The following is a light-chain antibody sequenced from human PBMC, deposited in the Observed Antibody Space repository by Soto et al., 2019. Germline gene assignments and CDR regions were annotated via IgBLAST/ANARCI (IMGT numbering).Light chain of an antibody. CDR1: QTINNY. J-gene: IGKJ3*01. Sequence: DIQLTQSPPFLSASVGDRVTVTCRASQTINNYLAWYQQKPGKVPKLLIYAASTLQSGVPSRFSGSGSGTDFTLTISSLQPEDVATYYCQKYNSAPLTFGPGTKVDIK. V-gene: IGKV1-27*01. CDR2: AAS. CDR3: QKYNSAPLT.